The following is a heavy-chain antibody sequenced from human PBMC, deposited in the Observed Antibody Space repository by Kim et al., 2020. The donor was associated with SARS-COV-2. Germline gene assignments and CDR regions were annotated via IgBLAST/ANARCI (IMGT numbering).Heavy chain of an antibody. CDR3: ARGYCSGGSCKSYYFDY. CDR2: IWYDGSNK. V-gene: IGHV3-33*01. CDR1: GFTFSSYG. J-gene: IGHJ4*02. D-gene: IGHD2-15*01. Sequence: GGSLRLSCAASGFTFSSYGMHWVRQAPGKGLEWVAVIWYDGSNKYYADSVKGRFTISRDNSKNTLYLQMNSLRAEDTAVYYCARGYCSGGSCKSYYFDYWGQGTLVTVSS.